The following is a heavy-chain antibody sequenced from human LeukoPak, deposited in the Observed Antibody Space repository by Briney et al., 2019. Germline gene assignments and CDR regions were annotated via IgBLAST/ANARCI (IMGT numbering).Heavy chain of an antibody. J-gene: IGHJ4*02. V-gene: IGHV1-18*01. Sequence: ASVTVSCKASGYTFTSYGISWVRQAPGQGLEWMGWISAYNGNTNYAQKLQGRVTMATDTSTSTAYMELRSLRSDDTAVYYCARDTAKVVVVAATHFDYWGQGTLVTVSS. D-gene: IGHD2-15*01. CDR2: ISAYNGNT. CDR1: GYTFTSYG. CDR3: ARDTAKVVVVAATHFDY.